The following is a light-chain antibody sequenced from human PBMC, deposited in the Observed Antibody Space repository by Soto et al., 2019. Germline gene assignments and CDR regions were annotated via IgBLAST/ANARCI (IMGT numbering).Light chain of an antibody. J-gene: IGKJ4*01. V-gene: IGKV3-15*01. CDR2: GAS. Sequence: EILMTQSPATLSVSPGERATLSCRAGQSVSSSLAWYQQKPGQAPRLLIYGASTRATGIPARFSGSGSGTEFTLTINSLQSEDFAVYYCQPYNNWPLTFGGGTKVDIK. CDR3: QPYNNWPLT. CDR1: QSVSSS.